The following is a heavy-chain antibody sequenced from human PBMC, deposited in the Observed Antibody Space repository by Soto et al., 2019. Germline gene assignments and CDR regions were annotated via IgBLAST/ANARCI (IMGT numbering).Heavy chain of an antibody. CDR3: AKDMGDYYGSGSYYTYGMDV. V-gene: IGHV3-23*01. D-gene: IGHD3-10*01. CDR2: MGGSGRST. J-gene: IGHJ6*02. CDR1: GFTFSSYA. Sequence: WGSLRLSCVASGFTFSSYAMTWVRQAPGKGLEWVSSMGGSGRSTYYTDSVKGRFTISRDNAKNSLYLEMKSLRAEDTALYYCAKDMGDYYGSGSYYTYGMDVWGQGTTVTVSS.